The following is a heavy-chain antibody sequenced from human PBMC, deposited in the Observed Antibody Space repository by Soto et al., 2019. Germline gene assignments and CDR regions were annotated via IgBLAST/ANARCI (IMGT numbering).Heavy chain of an antibody. CDR2: ISCNGSNT. V-gene: IGHV3-30*03. D-gene: IGHD2-21*02. Sequence: GGSLRLSCVASGFTFSSYGMHWVRQAPGKGLEWVANISCNGSNTYYADSVKGRFTISRDNAKNSLYLQMNSLRAEDTAVYYCARVLVFYGGFDPWGQGTLVTVSS. CDR3: ARVLVFYGGFDP. J-gene: IGHJ5*02. CDR1: GFTFSSYG.